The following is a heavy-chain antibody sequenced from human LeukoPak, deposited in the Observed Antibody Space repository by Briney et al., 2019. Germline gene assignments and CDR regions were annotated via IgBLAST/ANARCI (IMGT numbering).Heavy chain of an antibody. CDR3: ARDYDILTGYLYYFDY. CDR2: ISYDGSNK. V-gene: IGHV3-30-3*01. J-gene: IGHJ4*02. Sequence: GGSLRLSCAASGFTFSNYAMHWVRQAPGKGLEWVAFISYDGSNKYYADSVKGRFTISRDNSKNTLNLQMNSLRAEDTAVYYCARDYDILTGYLYYFDYWGQGTLVTVSS. D-gene: IGHD3-9*01. CDR1: GFTFSNYA.